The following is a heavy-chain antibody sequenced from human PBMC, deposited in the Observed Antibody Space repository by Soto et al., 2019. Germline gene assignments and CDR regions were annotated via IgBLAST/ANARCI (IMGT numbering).Heavy chain of an antibody. D-gene: IGHD3-9*01. CDR3: ATSTYYDILTGYSPPLYYYGMDV. V-gene: IGHV1-69*06. Sequence: SVKISCKASGGTFSSYAISWVRQAPGQGLAWMGGIIPIFGTANYAQKFQGRVTITADKSTSTAYMELSSLRTEDTAVDYCATSTYYDILTGYSPPLYYYGMDVWGQGTTVTVSS. CDR1: GGTFSSYA. CDR2: IIPIFGTA. J-gene: IGHJ6*02.